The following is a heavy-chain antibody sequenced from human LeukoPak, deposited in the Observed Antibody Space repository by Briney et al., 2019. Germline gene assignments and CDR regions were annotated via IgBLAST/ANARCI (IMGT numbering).Heavy chain of an antibody. D-gene: IGHD4-17*01. J-gene: IGHJ6*02. Sequence: GASVKVSCKASGYTFTSYYMHWVRQAPGQGLEWMGIINPSGGSTNYAQKFQERVTITRDMSTSTAYMELSSLRSEDTAVYYCAAPGEYGDRYYYYDMDVWGQGTTVTVSS. V-gene: IGHV1-46*01. CDR3: AAPGEYGDRYYYYDMDV. CDR1: GYTFTSYY. CDR2: INPSGGST.